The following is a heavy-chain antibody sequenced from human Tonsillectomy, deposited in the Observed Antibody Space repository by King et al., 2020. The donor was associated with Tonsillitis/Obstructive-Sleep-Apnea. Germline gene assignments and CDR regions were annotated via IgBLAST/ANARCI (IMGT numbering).Heavy chain of an antibody. D-gene: IGHD3-3*01. CDR2: ISSSSSTI. CDR1: GFTFSSYS. J-gene: IGHJ6*03. CDR3: ARRRWSGYYYMDV. V-gene: IGHV3-48*02. Sequence: VQLVESGGGLVQPGGSLRLSCAASGFTFSSYSMNWVLQAPGKGLVWVSYISSSSSTIYYADSVKGRFTISRDNAKNSLYLQMNSLRDEDTAVYYCARRRWSGYYYMDVWGKGTTVTVSS.